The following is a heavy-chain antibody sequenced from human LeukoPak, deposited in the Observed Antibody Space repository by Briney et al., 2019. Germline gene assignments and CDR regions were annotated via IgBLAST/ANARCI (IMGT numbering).Heavy chain of an antibody. CDR2: ISIDGTNK. Sequence: PGGSLRLSCTASGVTLSNYAMHWVRRPPGRGLEWVAFISIDGTNKYYADSVEGRFSVSRDNSKNTLYLQMNSLRPDDTAMYYCATDYGDYEPIDYWAQGPLVSVSS. CDR3: ATDYGDYEPIDY. V-gene: IGHV3-30*04. D-gene: IGHD4-17*01. J-gene: IGHJ4*02. CDR1: GVTLSNYA.